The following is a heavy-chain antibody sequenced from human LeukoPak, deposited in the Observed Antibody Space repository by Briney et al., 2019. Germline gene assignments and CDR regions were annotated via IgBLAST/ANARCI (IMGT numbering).Heavy chain of an antibody. J-gene: IGHJ6*02. V-gene: IGHV3-23*01. Sequence: GGSLRLSCAASEFTFSNYAMSWVRQAPGKGLEWVSTVTGSSSSTYYADSVKGRFTISRDNSKNTLYLQMNSLRADDTAVYHCAFCPRASYCYYGWDVWGQGTTVTVSS. CDR3: AFCPRASYCYYGWDV. CDR2: VTGSSSST. D-gene: IGHD3-3*01. CDR1: EFTFSNYA.